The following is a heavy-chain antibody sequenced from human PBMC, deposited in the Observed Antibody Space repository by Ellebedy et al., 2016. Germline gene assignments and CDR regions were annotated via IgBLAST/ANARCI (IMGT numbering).Heavy chain of an antibody. CDR3: AKEREGYCHGGGCYSVYYYYGIDV. J-gene: IGHJ6*02. D-gene: IGHD2-15*01. V-gene: IGHV3-30*18. CDR2: IPYDGSTN. CDR1: GFSFKSHC. Sequence: GGSLRLSXTASGFSFKSHCMHWVRQTPGEGLESVAVIPYDGSTNYYPDSVKRRFTISRDNSRDTLYLQMNSLRVDDTAVYYCAKEREGYCHGGGCYSVYYYYGIDVWGQGTRVTVSS.